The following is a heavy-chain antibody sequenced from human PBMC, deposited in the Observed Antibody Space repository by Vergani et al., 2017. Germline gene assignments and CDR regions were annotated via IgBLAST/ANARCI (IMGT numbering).Heavy chain of an antibody. CDR1: GGSFSGYY. D-gene: IGHD3-3*01. Sequence: QVQLQQWGAGLLKPSETLSLTCAVYGGSFSGYYWSWIRQPPGKGLEWIGEIKHSGSTNYNPSLKSRVTISVDTSKNQFSLTLSSVTAADTAVYYCARVLRLYYDFWSGYYDSFDIWGQGTMVTVSS. V-gene: IGHV4-34*01. J-gene: IGHJ3*02. CDR2: IKHSGST. CDR3: ARVLRLYYDFWSGYYDSFDI.